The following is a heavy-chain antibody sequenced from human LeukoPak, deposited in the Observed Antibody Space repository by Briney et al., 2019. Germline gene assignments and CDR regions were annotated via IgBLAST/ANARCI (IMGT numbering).Heavy chain of an antibody. CDR1: GYTFTVYY. CDR2: INPNSGAT. CDR3: ARNYGSGSYSYEFDH. J-gene: IGHJ4*02. Sequence: ASVTLSFTASGYTFTVYYMNWVRQAPGQGLERMGWINPNSGATNYAQTFQGRVTITRDTSISTTYMELSRLSSAATAASYCARNYGSGSYSYEFDHWGQGTLVTVSS. V-gene: IGHV1-2*02. D-gene: IGHD3-10*01.